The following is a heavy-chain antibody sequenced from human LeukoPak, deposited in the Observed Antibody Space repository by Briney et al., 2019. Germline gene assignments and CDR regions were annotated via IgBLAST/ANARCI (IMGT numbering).Heavy chain of an antibody. D-gene: IGHD6-19*01. CDR1: GYTFTGYY. Sequence: GASVKVSCKASGYTFTGYYMHWVRQAPGQGLEWMGWINPNSGGTNYAQKFQGRVTMTRDTSISTAYMELSRLRSDDTAVYYCASYISGWGYYFDYWGQRTLVTVSS. CDR3: ASYISGWGYYFDY. J-gene: IGHJ4*02. V-gene: IGHV1-2*02. CDR2: INPNSGGT.